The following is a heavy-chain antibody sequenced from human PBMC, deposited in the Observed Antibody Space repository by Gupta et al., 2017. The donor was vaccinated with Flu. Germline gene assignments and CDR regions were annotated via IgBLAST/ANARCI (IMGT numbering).Heavy chain of an antibody. D-gene: IGHD1-26*01. CDR3: ARAGSGSHFGGTV. CDR2: ISTSGSTI. Sequence: RQAPGKGLEWVSYISTSGSTIYYADSVKGRFTISRDNAKNSLYLQMNSLRAEDTAVYYCARAGSGSHFGGTVWGKGTTVTVSS. V-gene: IGHV3-48*03. J-gene: IGHJ6*04.